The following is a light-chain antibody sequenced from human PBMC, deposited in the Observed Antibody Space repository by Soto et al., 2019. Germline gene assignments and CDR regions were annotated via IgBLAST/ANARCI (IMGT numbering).Light chain of an antibody. Sequence: QSVLTQPASVSGSPGQSIAISCTGTSSDVGNYNYVSWYQQHPGKAPKLMIYDVSNRPSGASNRFSGSKSGNTASLTTSGLQPEDEADYYCNSYTSSSTYVFGTGTKVTVL. CDR3: NSYTSSSTYV. CDR1: SSDVGNYNY. CDR2: DVS. V-gene: IGLV2-14*03. J-gene: IGLJ1*01.